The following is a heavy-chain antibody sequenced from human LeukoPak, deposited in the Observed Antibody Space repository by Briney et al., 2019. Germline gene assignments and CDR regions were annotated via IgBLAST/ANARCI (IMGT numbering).Heavy chain of an antibody. CDR3: ASGVEWLLQEFDY. J-gene: IGHJ4*02. CDR2: IKQDGSEK. Sequence: PGGSLRLSCAASGFTFSSYWMSWVRQAPGKGLEWVANIKQDGSEKYYVDSVKGRFTISRDNAKNSLYLQMNSLRAEDTAVYYCASGVEWLLQEFDYWGQGTLVTVSS. D-gene: IGHD3-22*01. CDR1: GFTFSSYW. V-gene: IGHV3-7*03.